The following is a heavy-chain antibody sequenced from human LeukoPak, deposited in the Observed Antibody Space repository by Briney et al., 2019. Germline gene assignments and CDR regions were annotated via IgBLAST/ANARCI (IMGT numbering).Heavy chain of an antibody. CDR1: GGSFSGYY. D-gene: IGHD3-22*01. Sequence: SETLSLTCAVYGGSFSGYYWSWIRQPPGKGLEWIGEINHSGSTNYNPSLKSRVTISVDTSKNQFSLKLSSVTAADTAVYYCASDYDSSGYYYGMDVWGQGTTVTVSS. J-gene: IGHJ6*02. V-gene: IGHV4-34*01. CDR3: ASDYDSSGYYYGMDV. CDR2: INHSGST.